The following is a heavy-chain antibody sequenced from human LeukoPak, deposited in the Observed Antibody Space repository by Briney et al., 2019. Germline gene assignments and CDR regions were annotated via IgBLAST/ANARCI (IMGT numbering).Heavy chain of an antibody. CDR1: GFTFSTYA. V-gene: IGHV3-23*01. D-gene: IGHD2-15*01. Sequence: GGSLRLSCAASGFTFSTYAMTWVRQAPGKGLEWVSGISDSGGYIYYADSVKGRFTISRDNSKNTLYLQMNSLRAEDTAIYYCAKSPLAYCSGASCHLYFDYWGQGTLVTVSS. CDR3: AKSPLAYCSGASCHLYFDY. CDR2: ISDSGGYI. J-gene: IGHJ4*02.